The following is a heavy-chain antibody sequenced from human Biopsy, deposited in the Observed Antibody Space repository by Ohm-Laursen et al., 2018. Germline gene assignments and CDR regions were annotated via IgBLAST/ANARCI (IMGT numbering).Heavy chain of an antibody. CDR2: INPHSGTT. D-gene: IGHD2-15*01. J-gene: IGHJ1*01. Sequence: SVKVSCKASGYTFTGQYLHWVRQVPGQGLEWMGWINPHSGTTKFAQHFQGRVTMTRDTSITTAYMELRRLRSDDTAVYYCAKGQDLRGGAEYFQHWGQGALVTVSS. CDR3: AKGQDLRGGAEYFQH. V-gene: IGHV1-2*02. CDR1: GYTFTGQY.